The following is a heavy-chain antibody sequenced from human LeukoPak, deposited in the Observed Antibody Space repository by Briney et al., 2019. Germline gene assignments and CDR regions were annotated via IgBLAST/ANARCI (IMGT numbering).Heavy chain of an antibody. Sequence: SQTPSLTFAISGDGVSINSAAWNWIRQSPSRGLEWLGRAYYRSKWYNDYAVSVKSRITINPDTSKNQFSLQLNSVTPEDTAVYYCARDYYDSSGYYDNWFDPWGQGTLVTVSS. V-gene: IGHV6-1*01. J-gene: IGHJ5*02. CDR1: GDGVSINSAA. D-gene: IGHD3-22*01. CDR3: ARDYYDSSGYYDNWFDP. CDR2: AYYRSKWYN.